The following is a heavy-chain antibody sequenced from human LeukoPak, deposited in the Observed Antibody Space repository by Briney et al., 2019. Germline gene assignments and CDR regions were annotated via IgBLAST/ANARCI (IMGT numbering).Heavy chain of an antibody. V-gene: IGHV1-18*01. J-gene: IGHJ4*02. CDR2: IRGDNGNT. CDR1: GYTFTSYG. D-gene: IGHD3-9*01. Sequence: VKVSCKASGYTFTSYGISWVRQAPGQGLEWVGWIRGDNGNTNYAQKLQGRVTMTTDTSTSTAYMELRSLGSDETAVYYCARVDLLTGYYFFDYWGQGTLVTVSS. CDR3: ARVDLLTGYYFFDY.